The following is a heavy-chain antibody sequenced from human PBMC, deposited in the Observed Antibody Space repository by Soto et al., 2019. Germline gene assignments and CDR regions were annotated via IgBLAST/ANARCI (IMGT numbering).Heavy chain of an antibody. D-gene: IGHD2-8*01. CDR3: ARGFRNGFNV. Sequence: EVQLVESGGGLVKPGGSLRLSCVASGFTFSGYSINWVRQAPGKGLEWVSYISGPSSYIYYADSVKGRFTISRDNATSAVYLQMNSLRAEDTAVYYCARGFRNGFNVWGQGTTVSVSS. V-gene: IGHV3-21*01. CDR2: ISGPSSYI. CDR1: GFTFSGYS. J-gene: IGHJ6*02.